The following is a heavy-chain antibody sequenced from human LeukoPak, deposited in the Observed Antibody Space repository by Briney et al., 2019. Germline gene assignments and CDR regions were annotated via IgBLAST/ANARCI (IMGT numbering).Heavy chain of an antibody. J-gene: IGHJ5*02. Sequence: GGSLRLSCAASGFTFSSYGMHWVRQAPGKGLEGVAVISYDGSNKYYADSVKGRFTISRDNSKNTLYLQMNSLRAEDTAVYYCASPGSGRHHWGQGTLVTVSS. CDR2: ISYDGSNK. V-gene: IGHV3-30*03. CDR3: ASPGSGRHH. D-gene: IGHD7-27*01. CDR1: GFTFSSYG.